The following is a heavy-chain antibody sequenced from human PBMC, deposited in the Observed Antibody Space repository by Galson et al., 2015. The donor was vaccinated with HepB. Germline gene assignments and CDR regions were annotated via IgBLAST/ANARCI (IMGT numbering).Heavy chain of an antibody. V-gene: IGHV1-2*02. Sequence: CKASGYTFTGYYMHWVRQAPGQGLEWMGWINPNSGGTNYAQKFQGRVTMTRDTSISTAYMELSRLRSDDTAVYYCARDQGYDSSGYYHGWGQGTLVTVSS. D-gene: IGHD3-22*01. CDR2: INPNSGGT. CDR1: GYTFTGYY. J-gene: IGHJ4*02. CDR3: ARDQGYDSSGYYHG.